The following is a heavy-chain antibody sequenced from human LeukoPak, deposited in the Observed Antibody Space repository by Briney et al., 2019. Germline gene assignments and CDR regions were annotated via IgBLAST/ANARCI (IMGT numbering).Heavy chain of an antibody. V-gene: IGHV4-34*01. Sequence: PSETLSLTCAVYGGSFSGYYWGWIRQPPGKGLEWIGEINHSGSTNYNPSLKSRVTISVDTSKNQFSLKLSSVTAADTAVHYCAREAGYYGSGSYSGAFDIWGQGTMVTVSS. CDR3: AREAGYYGSGSYSGAFDI. CDR1: GGSFSGYY. J-gene: IGHJ3*02. CDR2: INHSGST. D-gene: IGHD3-10*01.